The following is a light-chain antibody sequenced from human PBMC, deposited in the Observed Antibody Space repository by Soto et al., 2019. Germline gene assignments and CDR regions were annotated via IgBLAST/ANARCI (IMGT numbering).Light chain of an antibody. V-gene: IGKV1D-12*01. CDR2: AAS. Sequence: DIQLTQSPSSISASVGDRVTITCRASQGLSSWLAWYQQRPGKAPKLLIYAASNLQSGVPSRFSGSGSGTEFTLTIGSLQPEDFATYYCQQAYSFPVTVGQGTRMESK. J-gene: IGKJ5*01. CDR1: QGLSSW. CDR3: QQAYSFPVT.